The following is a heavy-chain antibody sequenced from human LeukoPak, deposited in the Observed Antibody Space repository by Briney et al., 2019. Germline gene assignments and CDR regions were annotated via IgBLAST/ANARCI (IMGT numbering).Heavy chain of an antibody. Sequence: SVKVSCKASGGTFSSYTISWVRQAPGQGLEWMGRIIPILGIANYAQKFQGRVTITAEKSTSTAYMELSSLRSEDTAVYYCASSDCSGGSCYPFDYWGQGTLVTVSS. CDR2: IIPILGIA. V-gene: IGHV1-69*02. CDR3: ASSDCSGGSCYPFDY. J-gene: IGHJ4*02. CDR1: GGTFSSYT. D-gene: IGHD2-15*01.